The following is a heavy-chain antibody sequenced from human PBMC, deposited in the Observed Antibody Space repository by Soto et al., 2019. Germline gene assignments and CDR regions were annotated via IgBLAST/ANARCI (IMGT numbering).Heavy chain of an antibody. CDR3: ARALKRKGYCSSTRCHRNWFDP. Sequence: GASVKVSCKASGYTFTSYDINWVRQATGQGLEWMGWMNTNSGNTGYAQKFQGRVTMTRNTSISTAYMELSSLRSEDTAVYYCARALKRKGYCSSTRCHRNWFDPWGQGTLVTVSS. V-gene: IGHV1-8*01. CDR2: MNTNSGNT. J-gene: IGHJ5*02. CDR1: GYTFTSYD. D-gene: IGHD2-2*01.